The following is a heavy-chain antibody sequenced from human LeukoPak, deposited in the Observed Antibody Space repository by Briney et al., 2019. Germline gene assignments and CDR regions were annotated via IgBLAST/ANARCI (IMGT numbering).Heavy chain of an antibody. CDR3: ARGVGDYVWGSYRLDY. J-gene: IGHJ4*02. D-gene: IGHD3-16*02. Sequence: GGSLRLSCAASGFTFSSYWMHWVRQAPGKGLVWVSRINSDGSSTSYADSVKGRFTISRDNAKNTLNLQMNSLRAEDTAVYYCARGVGDYVWGSYRLDYWGQGTLVTVSS. V-gene: IGHV3-74*01. CDR2: INSDGSST. CDR1: GFTFSSYW.